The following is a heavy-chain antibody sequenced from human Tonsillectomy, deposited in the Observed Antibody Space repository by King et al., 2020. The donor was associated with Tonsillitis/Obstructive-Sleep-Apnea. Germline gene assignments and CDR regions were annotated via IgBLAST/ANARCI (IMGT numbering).Heavy chain of an antibody. V-gene: IGHV3-21*01. Sequence: VQLVESGGGLVKPGGSLRLSCAASGFTFSSYNMNWARQAPGKGLEWVSSISSSRSYIYYADSVKGRFTISRDNSNNSLYLQMNSLRAEDTAVYYCATVRGWYFHPWGRGTLVTVSS. J-gene: IGHJ2*01. D-gene: IGHD3-10*01. CDR3: ATVRGWYFHP. CDR2: ISSSRSYI. CDR1: GFTFSSYN.